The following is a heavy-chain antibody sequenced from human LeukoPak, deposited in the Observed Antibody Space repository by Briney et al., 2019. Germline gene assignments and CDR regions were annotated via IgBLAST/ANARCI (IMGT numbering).Heavy chain of an antibody. V-gene: IGHV3-53*01. CDR2: IYSGGST. CDR3: ARDLTHNWFDP. D-gene: IGHD3-9*01. Sequence: PGGSLRLSCAASGFTVSTNYMSWVRQAPGKGLEWVSVIYSGGSTYYADSVKGRFTISRDNSKNTLYLQMNSLRAEDTAVYYCARDLTHNWFDPWGQGTLVTVSS. CDR1: GFTVSTNY. J-gene: IGHJ5*02.